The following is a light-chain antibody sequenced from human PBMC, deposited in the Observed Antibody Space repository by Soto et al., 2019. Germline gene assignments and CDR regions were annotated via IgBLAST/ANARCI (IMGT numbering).Light chain of an antibody. CDR3: QQYNSYLT. CDR2: DAS. CDR1: QSISSW. V-gene: IGKV1-5*01. J-gene: IGKJ3*01. Sequence: DLPMTQSPSTLSASVGDRVTITCRASQSISSWLAWYQQKPGKAPKLLIYDASSLESGVPSRFSGSGSGTEFTLTISSLQPDDFATYYCQQYNSYLTFGPGTKVDIK.